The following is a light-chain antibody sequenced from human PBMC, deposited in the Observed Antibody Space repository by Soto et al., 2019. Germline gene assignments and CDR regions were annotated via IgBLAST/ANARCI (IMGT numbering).Light chain of an antibody. Sequence: DIQMTQSPSTLSASVGDRVTITCRASQNINSWLAWYQQKAGKAPKLLIYKASSLQSGVPSRFSGSGSGTEYTLTISSLQPDDFATYYCQQYKSYRTFGQGTKVEIK. V-gene: IGKV1-5*03. J-gene: IGKJ1*01. CDR1: QNINSW. CDR3: QQYKSYRT. CDR2: KAS.